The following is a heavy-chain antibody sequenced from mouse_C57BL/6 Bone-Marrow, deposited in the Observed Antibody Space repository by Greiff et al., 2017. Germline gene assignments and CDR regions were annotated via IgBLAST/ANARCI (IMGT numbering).Heavy chain of an antibody. CDR1: GFTFSSYG. CDR3: ARRRIYDGLYYFDY. Sequence: EVKLMESGGDLVKPGGSLKLSCAASGFTFSSYGMSWVRQTPDKRLEWVATISSGGSYTYYPDSVKGRFTISRDNAKNTLYLQMSSLKSEDTAMYYCARRRIYDGLYYFDYWGQGTTLTVSS. J-gene: IGHJ2*01. D-gene: IGHD2-3*01. CDR2: ISSGGSYT. V-gene: IGHV5-6*02.